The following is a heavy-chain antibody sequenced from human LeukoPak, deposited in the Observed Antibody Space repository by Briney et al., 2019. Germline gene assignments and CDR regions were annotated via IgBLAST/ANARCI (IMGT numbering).Heavy chain of an antibody. J-gene: IGHJ6*04. D-gene: IGHD6-13*01. Sequence: PGGSLRLSCAASGFTFSSYWMHWVRQAPGKGLGWVSRINSDGSSTSYVDSVKGRFTISRDNAKNTLYLQMNSLRAEDTAVYYCARDRGAAAATYYYYYGMDVWGKGTTVTVSS. CDR1: GFTFSSYW. CDR3: ARDRGAAAATYYYYYGMDV. V-gene: IGHV3-74*01. CDR2: INSDGSST.